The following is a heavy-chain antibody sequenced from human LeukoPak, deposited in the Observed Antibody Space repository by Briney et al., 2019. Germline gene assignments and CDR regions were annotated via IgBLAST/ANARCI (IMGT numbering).Heavy chain of an antibody. CDR3: ARAGVDSSGWGLDY. Sequence: SETLSLTCAVYGGSFSGYYWSWIRQPPGKGLEWIGEINRSGSTNYNPSLKSRVTISVDTSKNQFSLKLSSETAADTAVYYCARAGVDSSGWGLDYWGQGTLVTVSS. CDR2: INRSGST. CDR1: GGSFSGYY. V-gene: IGHV4-34*01. D-gene: IGHD6-19*01. J-gene: IGHJ4*02.